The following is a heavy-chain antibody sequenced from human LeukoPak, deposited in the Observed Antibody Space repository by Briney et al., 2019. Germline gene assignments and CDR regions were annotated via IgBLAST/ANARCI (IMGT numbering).Heavy chain of an antibody. CDR2: IYDSGST. D-gene: IGHD2/OR15-2a*01. J-gene: IGHJ3*02. Sequence: SETLSLTCSVSGGSISSSSYYWGWIRQPRGKGLEWIGSIYDSGSTYYNPARRSRFTITVNTTKSQFSLKLSSVTSADTAVYYCARHNKAFDIWGQGTMVTVSS. V-gene: IGHV4-39*01. CDR1: GGSISSSSYY. CDR3: ARHNKAFDI.